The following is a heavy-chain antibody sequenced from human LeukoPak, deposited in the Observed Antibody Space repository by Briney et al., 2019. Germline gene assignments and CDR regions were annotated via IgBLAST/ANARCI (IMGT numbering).Heavy chain of an antibody. CDR2: KWYDGSNK. J-gene: IGHJ4*02. CDR3: AKKRTNYFDY. CDR1: GFSFSSYG. Sequence: GGSLRLSCAASGFSFSSYGMHWVRQAPGKGLEWVAVKWYDGSNKYYADSVKGRFTISRDDSKKTVYLEMNSLRAEDTGVYYCAKKRTNYFDYWGQGTLVTVSS. V-gene: IGHV3-33*03.